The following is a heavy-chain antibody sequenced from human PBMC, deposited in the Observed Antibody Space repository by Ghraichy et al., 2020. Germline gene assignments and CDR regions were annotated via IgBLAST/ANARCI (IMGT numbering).Heavy chain of an antibody. Sequence: ASVKVSCKASGYTFTSYYMHWVRQAPGQGLEGMGIINPSGGSTSYAQKFQGRVTMTRDTSTSTVYMELSSLRSEDTAVYYCALGYCSGGSCYQFAYYYYGMDVWGQGTTVTVSS. J-gene: IGHJ6*02. CDR1: GYTFTSYY. V-gene: IGHV1-46*01. CDR3: ALGYCSGGSCYQFAYYYYGMDV. CDR2: INPSGGST. D-gene: IGHD2-15*01.